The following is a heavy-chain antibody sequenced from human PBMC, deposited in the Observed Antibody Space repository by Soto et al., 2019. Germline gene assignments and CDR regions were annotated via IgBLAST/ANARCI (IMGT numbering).Heavy chain of an antibody. V-gene: IGHV2-26*01. J-gene: IGHJ4*02. Sequence: QVTLKESGPVLLNPTETLTLTCTVSGFSLSNARMGVSWIRQPPGKALEWFAHIFSTDEKSYSTSLKSRLTISKDTSKSQVVLTTTNMDPVDTAPYYCARMTPVTTLAGFDYWGQGTLVAVSS. CDR3: ARMTPVTTLAGFDY. D-gene: IGHD4-17*01. CDR1: GFSLSNARMG. CDR2: IFSTDEK.